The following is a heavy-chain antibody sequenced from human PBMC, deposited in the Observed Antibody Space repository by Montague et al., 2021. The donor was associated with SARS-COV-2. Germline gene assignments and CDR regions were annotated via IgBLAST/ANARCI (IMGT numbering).Heavy chain of an antibody. J-gene: IGHJ2*01. CDR3: ARNRGWGSRGAGYIDL. D-gene: IGHD7-27*01. Sequence: TLSLTCTVSGGSISGDNYYWTWIRQHPGKGLEWIAYIYYTGSTYYXPSLQSRLRTSLDTSKNQFSLTLTSATAADTAIYYCARNRGWGSRGAGYIDLWGRGTLVTVSS. V-gene: IGHV4-31*03. CDR2: IYYTGST. CDR1: GGSISGDNYY.